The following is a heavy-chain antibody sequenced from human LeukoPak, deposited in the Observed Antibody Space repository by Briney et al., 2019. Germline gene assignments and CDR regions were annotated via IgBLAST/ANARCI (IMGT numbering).Heavy chain of an antibody. CDR2: IYTSGST. Sequence: SETLSLTSTDSGGSISSYYWSWIRQPAGKGLEWIRRIYTSGSTNYNPSLESRVTMSVDTSKNQFSLKLSSVTAADTAVYYCARGGYCSSTSCYAGCPTHYYYYMDVWGKGTTVTISS. CDR3: ARGGYCSSTSCYAGCPTHYYYYMDV. D-gene: IGHD2-2*01. CDR1: GGSISSYY. J-gene: IGHJ6*03. V-gene: IGHV4-4*07.